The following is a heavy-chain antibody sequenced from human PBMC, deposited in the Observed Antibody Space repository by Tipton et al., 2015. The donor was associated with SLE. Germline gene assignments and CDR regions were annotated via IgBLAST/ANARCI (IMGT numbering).Heavy chain of an antibody. CDR3: ARRYDGSGRPY. CDR1: GGSISSGGYY. Sequence: TLSLTCTVSGGSISSGGYYWSWIRQHPGKGLEWIGYIYYSGSTNYNPSPKSRVTISVDTSKNQFSLKLSSVTAADTAVYYCARRYDGSGRPYWGQGTLVTVSS. D-gene: IGHD3-22*01. J-gene: IGHJ4*02. CDR2: IYYSGST. V-gene: IGHV4-30-4*01.